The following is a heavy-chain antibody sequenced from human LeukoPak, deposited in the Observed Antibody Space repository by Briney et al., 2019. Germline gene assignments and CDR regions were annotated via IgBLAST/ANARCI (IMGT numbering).Heavy chain of an antibody. CDR2: ISYDGSNK. D-gene: IGHD2-21*01. CDR1: GFTFRIYA. J-gene: IGHJ5*02. V-gene: IGHV3-30-3*01. Sequence: GRSLRLSCAAWGFTFRIYAIHWVRQAPGKGLEWVAVISYDGSNKYYADSVKGRLTISRDNSKNTLYLQMNSLRAEDTAAYYCARDVMTQNWFDPWGQGTLVTVSS. CDR3: ARDVMTQNWFDP.